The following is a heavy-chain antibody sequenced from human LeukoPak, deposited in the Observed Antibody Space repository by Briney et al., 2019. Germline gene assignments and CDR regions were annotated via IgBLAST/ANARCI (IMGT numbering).Heavy chain of an antibody. D-gene: IGHD2-2*01. Sequence: ASVKVSCKASGYTFTSYGISWVRQAPGQGLEWMGWISAYNGNTNYAQKLQGRVTITRNTSISTAYMELSSLRSEDTAVYYCARARDIVVVPAAIPAGYWFDPWGQGTLVTVSS. J-gene: IGHJ5*02. CDR1: GYTFTSYG. CDR2: ISAYNGNT. CDR3: ARARDIVVVPAAIPAGYWFDP. V-gene: IGHV1-18*01.